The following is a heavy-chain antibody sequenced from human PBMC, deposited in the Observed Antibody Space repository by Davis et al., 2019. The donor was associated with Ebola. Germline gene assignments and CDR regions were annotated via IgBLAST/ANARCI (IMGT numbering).Heavy chain of an antibody. CDR1: GYTFTTYA. V-gene: IGHV1-18*01. D-gene: IGHD1-26*01. J-gene: IGHJ6*04. Sequence: AASVKVSCKASGYTFTTYAISWVRQAPGQGLEWMGWISTYNSNTIYAQNLQGRVTMTTDTSTNTAYMELRSLRSDDTAVYYCARAPWELLSSYYGLDVWGKGTTVTVSS. CDR3: ARAPWELLSSYYGLDV. CDR2: ISTYNSNT.